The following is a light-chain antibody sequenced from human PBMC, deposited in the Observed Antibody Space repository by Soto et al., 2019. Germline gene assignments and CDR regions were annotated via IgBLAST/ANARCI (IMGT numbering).Light chain of an antibody. CDR2: GAS. CDR1: QSVSSNY. CDR3: QQYGSAPTWT. V-gene: IGKV3-20*01. J-gene: IGKJ1*01. Sequence: ESVLTQSPGTLSLSPGARATLSCRASQSVSSNYLAWYQQKPGQAPRLLICGASTRATGIPDRFSGSGSGTDFTLTISSLEPEDSAVYYCQQYGSAPTWTFGQGTKVEIK.